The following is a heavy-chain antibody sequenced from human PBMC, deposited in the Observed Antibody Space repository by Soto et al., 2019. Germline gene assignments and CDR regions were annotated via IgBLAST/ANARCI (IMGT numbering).Heavy chain of an antibody. D-gene: IGHD3-10*01. CDR3: ASSYYRSGTPYYYLMDV. J-gene: IGHJ6*02. Sequence: ASVKVSCKASGYTFTSYGISWVRQAPGQGLEWMGWISAYNGNTNYTQKLQDRVTMTTDTSTSTAYMELRSLRSDDTAVYYCASSYYRSGTPYYYLMDVWGQGTTVPVSS. V-gene: IGHV1-18*01. CDR1: GYTFTSYG. CDR2: ISAYNGNT.